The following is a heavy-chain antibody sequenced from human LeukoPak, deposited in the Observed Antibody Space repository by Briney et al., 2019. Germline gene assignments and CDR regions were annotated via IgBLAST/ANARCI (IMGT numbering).Heavy chain of an antibody. D-gene: IGHD1-7*01. CDR2: ISDSGGST. Sequence: HPGGSLRLSCAASGFTFSSYAMSWVRQAPGKGLEWVSVISDSGGSTYYADSVKGRFTISRDDSKNTLYLQMNSLRAEDTAVYYCAKQLRVYYYMDVWGKGTTVTVSS. CDR1: GFTFSSYA. V-gene: IGHV3-23*01. J-gene: IGHJ6*03. CDR3: AKQLRVYYYMDV.